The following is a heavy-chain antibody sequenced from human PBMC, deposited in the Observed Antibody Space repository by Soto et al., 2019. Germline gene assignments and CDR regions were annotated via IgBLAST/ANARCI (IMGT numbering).Heavy chain of an antibody. CDR3: TPLALKYSSGWYEFSD. J-gene: IGHJ4*02. D-gene: IGHD6-19*01. Sequence: EVQLVESGGGLVKPGGSLRLSCAASGFTFSNVWMNWVRQAPGKGLEWVGRIKSKTDGGTTDYAAPVKGSFTISRDDSKNTLYLQMNSLKTADTAVYYCTPLALKYSSGWYEFSDWGQGTVVTVSS. CDR2: IKSKTDGGTT. V-gene: IGHV3-15*07. CDR1: GFTFSNVW.